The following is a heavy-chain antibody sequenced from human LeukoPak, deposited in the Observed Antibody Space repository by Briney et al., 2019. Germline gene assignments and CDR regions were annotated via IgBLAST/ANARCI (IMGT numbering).Heavy chain of an antibody. J-gene: IGHJ3*02. CDR1: GFTFSTYW. D-gene: IGHD1-26*01. V-gene: IGHV3-74*01. Sequence: PGGSLRLSCAASGFTFSTYWMHWVRQAPGKGLVWVSHINSDGSDTTYADSVKGRFTISRDNARNTLYLQMNSLRAEDTAVYYCARGGSGGRASDIWGQGTMVTVSS. CDR2: INSDGSDT. CDR3: ARGGSGGRASDI.